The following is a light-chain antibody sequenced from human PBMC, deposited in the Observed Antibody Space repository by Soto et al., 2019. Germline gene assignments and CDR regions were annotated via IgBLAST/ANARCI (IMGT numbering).Light chain of an antibody. CDR3: MQSTQLPPT. Sequence: DVVLTQTPLSLSVTPGQPASISCKSSQSLLHNGGETYLFWYLQKPGQSPQLLLYEVSNRFSGVPDRFSGSGSGTDFTLEISRVEAEDVGIYYCMQSTQLPPTFGQGTRLGIK. CDR2: EVS. CDR1: QSLLHNGGETY. J-gene: IGKJ5*01. V-gene: IGKV2D-29*02.